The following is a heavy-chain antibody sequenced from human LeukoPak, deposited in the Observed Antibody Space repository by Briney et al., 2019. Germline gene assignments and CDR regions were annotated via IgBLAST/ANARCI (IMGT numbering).Heavy chain of an antibody. CDR3: ARGLEYYDSSGYGVDI. CDR2: IIPIFGTA. Sequence: ASVKVSCKASGGTFSSYAISWVRQAPGQGLEWMGGIIPIFGTANYAQKFQGRVTITADESTSTAYMELSSLRSEDTAVYYCARGLEYYDSSGYGVDIWGQGTMVTVSS. CDR1: GGTFSSYA. J-gene: IGHJ3*02. V-gene: IGHV1-69*13. D-gene: IGHD3-22*01.